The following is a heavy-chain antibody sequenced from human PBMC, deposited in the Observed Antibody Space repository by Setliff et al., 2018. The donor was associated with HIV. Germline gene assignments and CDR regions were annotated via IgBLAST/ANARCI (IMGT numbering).Heavy chain of an antibody. CDR3: ARVGRNFVATMSADYYYYMDV. CDR2: INPNSGGT. V-gene: IGHV1-2*02. D-gene: IGHD5-12*01. Sequence: GASVKVSCKASGYTFTGYYMHWVRQAPGQGLEWMGWINPNSGGTNYAQKFQGRVTMTRDTSISTAYMELSRLRSDDTAVYYCARVGRNFVATMSADYYYYMDVWGKGTTVTVSS. J-gene: IGHJ6*03. CDR1: GYTFTGYY.